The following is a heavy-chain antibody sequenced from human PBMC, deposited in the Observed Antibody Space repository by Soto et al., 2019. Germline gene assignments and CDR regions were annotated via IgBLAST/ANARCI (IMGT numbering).Heavy chain of an antibody. CDR1: GGSISDSNDH. Sequence: SETLSLTCTVSGGSISDSNDHWSWIRQHPGKGLEWIGYIYYSGSTYYNPSLKSRVTISVDTSKNQFSLKLSSVTAADTAVYYCARVRPDGYSYGLIDYWGQGTLVTVSS. CDR3: ARVRPDGYSYGLIDY. V-gene: IGHV4-31*03. D-gene: IGHD5-18*01. J-gene: IGHJ4*02. CDR2: IYYSGST.